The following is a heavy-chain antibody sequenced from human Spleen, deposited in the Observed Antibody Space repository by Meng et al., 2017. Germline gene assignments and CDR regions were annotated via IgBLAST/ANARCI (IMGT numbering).Heavy chain of an antibody. J-gene: IGHJ4*02. CDR1: GYTFTGYY. D-gene: IGHD3-10*01. V-gene: IGHV1-2*06. Sequence: VQRVQSGFGLRQPGASVKVSCKASGYTFTGYYMHWVRQAPGQGLEWMGRINPNSGGTNYAQKFQARVTMTRDTSISTAYMEVSRLTSDDTAVYYCARDWFGEFVFDYWGQGTLVTVSS. CDR2: INPNSGGT. CDR3: ARDWFGEFVFDY.